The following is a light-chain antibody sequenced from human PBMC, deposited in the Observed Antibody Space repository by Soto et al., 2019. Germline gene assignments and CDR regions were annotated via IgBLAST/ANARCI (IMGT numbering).Light chain of an antibody. CDR1: QSVSSNF. V-gene: IGKV3-20*01. J-gene: IGKJ4*01. CDR2: GAS. Sequence: EIVLTQSPGTLSLSPGERATLSCRASQSVSSNFLAWYQQKPGQAPRLLIYGASSRATGIPDRFSGSGSGTDFTLTISRLEPEDSAVYYCQQWGNSPRVTFGGGTKVEIK. CDR3: QQWGNSPRVT.